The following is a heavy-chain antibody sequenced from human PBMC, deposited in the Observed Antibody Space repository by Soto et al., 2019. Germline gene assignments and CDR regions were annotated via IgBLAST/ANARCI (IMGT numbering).Heavy chain of an antibody. CDR3: ARERDSGYWFEP. J-gene: IGHJ5*02. CDR2: IYYSGST. Sequence: SETLSLTCTVSGGSISSYYWSWIRQPPGKGLEWIGYIYYSGSTNYNPSLKSRVTISVDTSKNQFSLKLSSVTAADTAVYYCARERDSGYWFEPGGQGTLVTVSS. V-gene: IGHV4-59*01. CDR1: GGSISSYY. D-gene: IGHD5-12*01.